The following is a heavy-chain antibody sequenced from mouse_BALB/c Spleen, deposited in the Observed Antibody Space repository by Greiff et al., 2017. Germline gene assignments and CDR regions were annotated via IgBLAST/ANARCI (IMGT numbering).Heavy chain of an antibody. D-gene: IGHD2-14*01. Sequence: VQLQQSGAELARPGASVKLSCKASGYTFTSYWMQWVKQRPGQGLEWIGAIYPGDGDTRYTQKFKGKATLTADKSSSTAYMQLSSLASEDSAVYYCARRYYRYFDYWGQGTTLTVSS. CDR3: ARRYYRYFDY. CDR1: GYTFTSYW. CDR2: IYPGDGDT. J-gene: IGHJ2*01. V-gene: IGHV1-87*01.